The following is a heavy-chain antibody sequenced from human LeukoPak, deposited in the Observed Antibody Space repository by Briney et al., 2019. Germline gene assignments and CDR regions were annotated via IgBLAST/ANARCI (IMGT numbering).Heavy chain of an antibody. CDR2: IKQDASEI. CDR1: GVTISGYW. J-gene: IGHJ4*02. CDR3: ATDGGPFDN. V-gene: IGHV3-7*01. Sequence: PGGSLRLSCAASGVTISGYWMSWVRQPPGKGLEWVANIKQDASEIYYVGSVKGRFTISRDNAKNSVFLQMNSLRAEDTAVYYCATDGGPFDNWGQGILVTVSS. D-gene: IGHD3-10*01.